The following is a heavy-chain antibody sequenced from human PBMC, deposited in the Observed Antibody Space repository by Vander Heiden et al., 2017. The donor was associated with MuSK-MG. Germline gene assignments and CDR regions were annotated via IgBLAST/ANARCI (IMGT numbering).Heavy chain of an antibody. CDR1: GGTFSSYA. CDR3: ARGSINYDFWSGYYYFDY. Sequence: QVQLVQSGAEVKKPGSSVKVSCKASGGTFSSYAISWVRQAPGQGLEWMGGIIPILGIANYAQKFQGRVTITADESTSTAYMELSSLRSEDTAVYYCARGSINYDFWSGYYYFDYWGQGTLVTVSS. J-gene: IGHJ4*02. V-gene: IGHV1-69*04. D-gene: IGHD3-3*01. CDR2: IIPILGIA.